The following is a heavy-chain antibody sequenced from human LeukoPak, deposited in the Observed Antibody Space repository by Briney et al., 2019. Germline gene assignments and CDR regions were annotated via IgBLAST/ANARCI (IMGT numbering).Heavy chain of an antibody. CDR1: GGSISSYY. D-gene: IGHD6-19*01. J-gene: IGHJ3*02. CDR3: ARTAKAVANAFDI. Sequence: SETLSLTCTVSGGSISSYYWSWIRQPPGKGLEWIGYIYYSGSTNYNPSLKSRVTISVDTSKNQFSLKLSSVTAADTAVYYCARTAKAVANAFDIWGQGTMVTVSS. V-gene: IGHV4-59*08. CDR2: IYYSGST.